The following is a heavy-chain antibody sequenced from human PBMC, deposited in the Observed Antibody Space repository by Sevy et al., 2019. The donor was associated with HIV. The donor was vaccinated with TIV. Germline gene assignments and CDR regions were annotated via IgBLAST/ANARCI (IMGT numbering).Heavy chain of an antibody. Sequence: GGSLRLSCAASGFTFSAYAVHWVRQAPGKGLEWVAVISHDGNKEDYAQSVRGRFTLSRDNSKKTLFLQMNGLRTDDTGLYYCARDKRSEFYYGMDVWGQGTTVTVSS. CDR3: ARDKRSEFYYGMDV. J-gene: IGHJ6*02. V-gene: IGHV3-30-3*01. CDR1: GFTFSAYA. CDR2: ISHDGNKE. D-gene: IGHD3-10*01.